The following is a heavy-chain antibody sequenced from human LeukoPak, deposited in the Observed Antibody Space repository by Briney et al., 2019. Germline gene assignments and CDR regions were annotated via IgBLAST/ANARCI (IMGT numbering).Heavy chain of an antibody. V-gene: IGHV3-23*01. Sequence: GGSLRLSCAASGFTFSSYAMSWVRQAPGKGLEWVSAISGSGGSTYYADSVKGRFTISRDNSKNTLYLRMNSLRAEDTALYYCARGKTSDDIIEDAFDIWGQGTMVAVSS. D-gene: IGHD3-9*01. CDR3: ARGKTSDDIIEDAFDI. CDR2: ISGSGGST. CDR1: GFTFSSYA. J-gene: IGHJ3*02.